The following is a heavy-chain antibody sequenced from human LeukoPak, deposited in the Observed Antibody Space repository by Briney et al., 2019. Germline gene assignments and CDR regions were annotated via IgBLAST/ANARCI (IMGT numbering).Heavy chain of an antibody. CDR2: ISGSGGST. CDR3: AKSETVVPALFDY. J-gene: IGHJ4*02. V-gene: IGHV3-23*01. Sequence: GGSLRLSWAASGFTFSSYAMSWVRQAPGKGLEWVSAISGSGGSTYYADSVKGRFTISRDNSKNTLYLQMNSLRAEDTAVYYCAKSETVVPALFDYWGQGTLVTVSS. CDR1: GFTFSSYA. D-gene: IGHD2-2*01.